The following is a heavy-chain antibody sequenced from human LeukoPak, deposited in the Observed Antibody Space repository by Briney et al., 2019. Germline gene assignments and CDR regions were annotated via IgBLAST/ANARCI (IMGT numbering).Heavy chain of an antibody. CDR3: AKGSLEGGFDY. Sequence: SQTLSLTCGLSGDSVSSNYAAWNWIRQSPSRGLEWPGMTYFRSKWFNDYAVSVRSRIIITPETSKNQFSLQLNSVTPEDTAVYYCAKGSLEGGFDYWGQGSLVIASS. D-gene: IGHD3-16*01. J-gene: IGHJ4*02. V-gene: IGHV6-1*01. CDR2: TYFRSKWFN. CDR1: GDSVSSNYAA.